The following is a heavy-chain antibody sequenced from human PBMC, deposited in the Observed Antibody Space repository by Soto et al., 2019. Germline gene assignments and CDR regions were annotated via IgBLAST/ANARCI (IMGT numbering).Heavy chain of an antibody. Sequence: SVKVSCKASGGTFSSYAISWVRQAPGQGLEWMGGIIPIFGTANYAQKFQGRVTITAHESTSTAYMELSSLRSEDTAVYYCARAPGDYYDSSGYYVSGAFDIWGQGTMVTVSS. D-gene: IGHD3-22*01. CDR3: ARAPGDYYDSSGYYVSGAFDI. V-gene: IGHV1-69*13. CDR1: GGTFSSYA. J-gene: IGHJ3*02. CDR2: IIPIFGTA.